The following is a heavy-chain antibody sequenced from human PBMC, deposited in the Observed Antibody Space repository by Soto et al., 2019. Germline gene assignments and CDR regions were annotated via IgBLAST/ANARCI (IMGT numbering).Heavy chain of an antibody. CDR3: ARSPYYYDSSGYYYTAFDI. CDR1: GGSISSGGSY. D-gene: IGHD3-22*01. J-gene: IGHJ3*02. V-gene: IGHV4-31*03. Sequence: QVQLQESGPGLVNSSQTLSLTCTVSGGSISSGGSYWSWIRQHPEKGLEWIGYIYYSGSAYYNPSLKSRVTMSGDRSKNQFSLKLSSLTAADTAVYYCARSPYYYDSSGYYYTAFDIWGQGTMVTVSS. CDR2: IYYSGSA.